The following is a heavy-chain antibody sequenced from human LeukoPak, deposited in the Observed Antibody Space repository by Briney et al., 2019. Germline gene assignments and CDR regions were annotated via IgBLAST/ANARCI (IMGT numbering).Heavy chain of an antibody. V-gene: IGHV3-30*02. CDR1: GFTFSSYG. CDR2: IRYDESKT. Sequence: GGSLRLSCAASGFTFSSYGMYWVRQAPGKGLEWVAFIRYDESKTYYADYVKGRFTISRDKSTNTLYLQMNGLRTEDTAVYFCAKVNCGGDCSLFDYWGQGTLVTVSS. CDR3: AKVNCGGDCSLFDY. D-gene: IGHD2-21*02. J-gene: IGHJ4*02.